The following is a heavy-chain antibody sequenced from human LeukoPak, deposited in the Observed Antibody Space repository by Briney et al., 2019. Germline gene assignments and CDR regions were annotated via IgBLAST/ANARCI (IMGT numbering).Heavy chain of an antibody. Sequence: PGRSLRLSCAASGFTFSSYAMHWVRQAPGKGLEWVAVISYDGSNKYYADSVKGRFTISRDNAKNSLYLQMNSLRAEDTAVYYCARAVWFGELKGAFDIWGQGTMVTVSS. CDR3: ARAVWFGELKGAFDI. CDR2: ISYDGSNK. V-gene: IGHV3-30*04. D-gene: IGHD3-10*01. J-gene: IGHJ3*02. CDR1: GFTFSSYA.